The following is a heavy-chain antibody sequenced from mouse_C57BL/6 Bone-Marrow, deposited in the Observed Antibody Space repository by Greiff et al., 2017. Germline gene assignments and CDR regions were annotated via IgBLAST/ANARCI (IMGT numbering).Heavy chain of an antibody. Sequence: EVQLQQSGPELVKPGASVKISCKASGYTFTHYYMNWVKQSHGKSLEWIGDINPNNGGTSYNQKFKGKATLTVDKSSSTAYMELRSLTSEDSAVYYCARATEDYFDYWGQGTTLTVSS. D-gene: IGHD1-1*01. V-gene: IGHV1-26*01. J-gene: IGHJ2*01. CDR1: GYTFTHYY. CDR2: INPNNGGT. CDR3: ARATEDYFDY.